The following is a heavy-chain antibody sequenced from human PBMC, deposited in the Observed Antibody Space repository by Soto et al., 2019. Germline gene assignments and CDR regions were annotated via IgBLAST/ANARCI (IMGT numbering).Heavy chain of an antibody. J-gene: IGHJ6*02. D-gene: IGHD6-25*01. Sequence: RHFVSQTAGRGLEWVAVICYEGSNKYYAASVKGRFTISRNNSKNRLYLKMNSLRVEDTAVYYCESQAAQGDYYYGMVAACQRTTVSVS. CDR3: ESQAAQGDYYYGMVA. V-gene: IGHV3-33*01. CDR2: ICYEGSNK.